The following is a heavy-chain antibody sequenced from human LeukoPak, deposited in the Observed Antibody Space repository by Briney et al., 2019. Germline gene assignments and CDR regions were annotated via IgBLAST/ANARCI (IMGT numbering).Heavy chain of an antibody. J-gene: IGHJ4*02. Sequence: PSETLSLTCTVSGDSISSYYWSWIRQPAGKGLEWIGEINHSGSTNYNPSLKSRVTISVDTSKNQFSLKLSSVTAADTAVYYCARDAVGRSDIWGQGTLVTVSS. CDR2: INHSGST. CDR1: GDSISSYY. D-gene: IGHD2-15*01. CDR3: ARDAVGRSDI. V-gene: IGHV4-34*01.